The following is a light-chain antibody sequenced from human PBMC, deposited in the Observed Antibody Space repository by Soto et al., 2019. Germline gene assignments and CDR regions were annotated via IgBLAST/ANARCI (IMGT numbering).Light chain of an antibody. CDR1: RSNIGAGYG. J-gene: IGLJ3*02. Sequence: QSVLTQPPSLSGAPGQRVTISCTGTRSNIGAGYGVHWYQQLPGSAPRLLIYGNSNRPSGVPDRFSGSKSGTSASLAITGLQAEDEADYYCQSYDSSLSGLWVFGGGTKLTVL. CDR2: GNS. CDR3: QSYDSSLSGLWV. V-gene: IGLV1-40*01.